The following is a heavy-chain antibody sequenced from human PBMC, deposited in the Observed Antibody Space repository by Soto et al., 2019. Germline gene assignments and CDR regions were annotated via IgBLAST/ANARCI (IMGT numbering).Heavy chain of an antibody. D-gene: IGHD3-10*02. CDR3: AEDGIRDVRSVSAFLLNRSSDL. V-gene: IGHV3-11*04. J-gene: IGHJ2*01. CDR2: ISSSGSTI. Sequence: GKGLEWVSYISSSGSTIYYADSVKGRFTISRDNAKNSLYLQMNSLRAEDTAFFFKAEDGIRDVRSVSAFLLNRSSDL.